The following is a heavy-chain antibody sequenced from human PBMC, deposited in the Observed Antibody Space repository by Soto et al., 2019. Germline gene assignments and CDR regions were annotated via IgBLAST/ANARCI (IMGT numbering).Heavy chain of an antibody. V-gene: IGHV1-18*04. Sequence: QLQLVRSGGEVKKPGASVRVSCEAYGYPFSKYGISWIRQAPGQGLEWMGWIKPDNGNTDYAQKFQGRVTMTTDTSSNTAYMELRSLRSDDTAVYYCATSYDSGFDPWGQGTLVSVSS. CDR1: GYPFSKYG. J-gene: IGHJ5*02. CDR3: ATSYDSGFDP. CDR2: IKPDNGNT. D-gene: IGHD5-12*01.